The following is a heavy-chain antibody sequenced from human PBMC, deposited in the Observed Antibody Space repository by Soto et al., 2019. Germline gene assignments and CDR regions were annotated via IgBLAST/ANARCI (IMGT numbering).Heavy chain of an antibody. V-gene: IGHV3-23*01. D-gene: IGHD3-9*01. J-gene: IGHJ4*02. CDR3: AKDRKGDIWDKPPVDVFDS. Sequence: EVQLLESGGGLIQPGGSLRLSCAASGFTFSSVAMSWFRQAPGKGLEWVSAISGSGDNTHYAASVTGRFTISRDNLKNPLYLRMDSLRVEDTAVYYCAKDRKGDIWDKPPVDVFDSWGQGTLVTVSS. CDR1: GFTFSSVA. CDR2: ISGSGDNT.